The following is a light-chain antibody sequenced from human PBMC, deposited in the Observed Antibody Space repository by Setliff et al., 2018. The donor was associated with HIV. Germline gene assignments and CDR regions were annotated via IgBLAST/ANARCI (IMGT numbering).Light chain of an antibody. CDR2: EVK. V-gene: IGLV2-23*02. CDR1: SSDIGTYDL. Sequence: QSALAQPASVSGSPGQAITISCTGNSSDIGTYDLVSWYQQHPGRAPKLTIFEVKRRPSGVSNRFSGSKSGNTASLTISGLQAEDEATYFCSSYTGSDTFEVFGTGTKVTVL. CDR3: SSYTGSDTFEV. J-gene: IGLJ1*01.